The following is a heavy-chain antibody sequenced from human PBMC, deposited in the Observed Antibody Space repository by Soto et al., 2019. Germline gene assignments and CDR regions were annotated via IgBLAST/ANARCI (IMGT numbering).Heavy chain of an antibody. CDR2: IRSKTSGGTA. D-gene: IGHD1-26*01. V-gene: IGHV3-15*01. J-gene: IGHJ4*02. CDR3: TWKGATFDC. CDR1: GFTFSGAW. Sequence: EVQLVESGGGLVRPGESLRLSCAASGFTFSGAWMNWVRQPPGKGLEWVGLIRSKTSGGTADYAAPVKGRFTVSRDDSRNTLSLQMNSLKTEDTAMYYCTWKGATFDCWGQGTLVTVSS.